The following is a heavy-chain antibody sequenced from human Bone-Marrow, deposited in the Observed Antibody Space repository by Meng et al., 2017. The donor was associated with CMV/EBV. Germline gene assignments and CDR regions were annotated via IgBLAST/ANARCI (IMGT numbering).Heavy chain of an antibody. V-gene: IGHV3-48*03. CDR2: ISSSGSTI. CDR3: AVPSCSSCYY. J-gene: IGHJ4*02. Sequence: GGSLRLSCAASGFTFSSYEMNWVRQAPGKGLEWVSYISSSGSTIYYADSVKGRFTISRDNAKNSLYLQMNSLRAEDTAVYYCAVPSCSSCYYWGQGTRVTVSS. CDR1: GFTFSSYE. D-gene: IGHD6-13*01.